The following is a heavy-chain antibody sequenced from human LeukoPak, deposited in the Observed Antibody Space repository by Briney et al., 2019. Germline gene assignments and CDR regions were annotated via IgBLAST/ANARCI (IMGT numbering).Heavy chain of an antibody. CDR2: INPNSGGT. CDR1: GYTFTGYY. Sequence: GASVKVSCKASGYTFTGYYMHWVRQAPGQGLEWMGWINPNSGGTNYAQKFQGRVTMTRDTSISIAYMELSRLRSDDTAVYYCARVRYYGSGSYPFFDYWGQGTLVTVSS. V-gene: IGHV1-2*02. CDR3: ARVRYYGSGSYPFFDY. D-gene: IGHD3-10*01. J-gene: IGHJ4*02.